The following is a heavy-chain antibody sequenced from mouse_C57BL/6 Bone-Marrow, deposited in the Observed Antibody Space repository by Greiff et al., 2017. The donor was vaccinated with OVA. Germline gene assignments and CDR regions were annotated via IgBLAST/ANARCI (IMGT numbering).Heavy chain of an antibody. CDR2: ISNLAYSI. Sequence: EVQWVESGGGLVQPGGSLKLSCAASGFTFSDYGMAWVRQAPRKGPEWVAFISNLAYSIYYADTVTGRFTISRENAKNTLYLEMSSLRSEDTAMYYCARDYYYGSSLYYAMDYWGQGTSVTVSS. V-gene: IGHV5-15*01. D-gene: IGHD1-1*01. CDR3: ARDYYYGSSLYYAMDY. J-gene: IGHJ4*01. CDR1: GFTFSDYG.